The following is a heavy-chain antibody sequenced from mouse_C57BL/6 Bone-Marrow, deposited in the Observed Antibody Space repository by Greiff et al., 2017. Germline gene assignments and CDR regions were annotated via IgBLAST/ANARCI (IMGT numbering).Heavy chain of an antibody. Sequence: VQLQQPGAELVRPGSSVKLSCKASGYTFTSYWMHWVKQRPIQGLEWIGNIDPSDSETHYNQKFKDKATLTVDKSSSTAYMQLSSLTSEDSAVYYCARAGFYAMDCWGQGTSVTVSS. V-gene: IGHV1-52*01. CDR2: IDPSDSET. J-gene: IGHJ4*01. CDR1: GYTFTSYW. CDR3: ARAGFYAMDC.